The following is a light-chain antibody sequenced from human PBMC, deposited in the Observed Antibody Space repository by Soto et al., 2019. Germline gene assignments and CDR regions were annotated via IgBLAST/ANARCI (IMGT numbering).Light chain of an antibody. J-gene: IGKJ5*01. CDR3: QQYGTPRSVT. V-gene: IGKV3-15*01. CDR2: GAS. Sequence: EIVMTQSPATLSVSPGEGVTLSCRASQFVSNSLAWYQQRPGQPPRLLIYGASTRAAGISERFSGSGSGTEFTLTISSLRSEDFAVYYCQQYGTPRSVTFGQGTRLEIK. CDR1: QFVSNS.